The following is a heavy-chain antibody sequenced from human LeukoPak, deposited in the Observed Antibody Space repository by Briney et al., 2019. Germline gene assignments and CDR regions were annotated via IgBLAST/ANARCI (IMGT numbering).Heavy chain of an antibody. D-gene: IGHD1-1*01. J-gene: IGHJ3*02. CDR2: ISADGSYT. CDR3: VTANSGLDI. Sequence: GGSLRLSCAASGFNFGGYWMRWVRQAPGKGLVWVTRISADGSYTLYADSVKGRFTISRDNAKNTLFLQMNSLRAEDTAVYYCVTANSGLDIRGQGTTVTVSS. V-gene: IGHV3-74*01. CDR1: GFNFGGYW.